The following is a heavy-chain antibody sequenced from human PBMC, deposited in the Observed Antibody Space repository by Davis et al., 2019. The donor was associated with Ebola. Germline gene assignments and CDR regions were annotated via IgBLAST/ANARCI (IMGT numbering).Heavy chain of an antibody. V-gene: IGHV1-69*13. J-gene: IGHJ6*03. CDR3: ARFGDHHYYYYMDV. CDR1: GYTFTSYA. Sequence: SVKVSCKASGYTFTSYAISWVRQAPGQGLEWMGGIIPIFGTANYAQKFQGRVTITADESTSTAYMELSSLRSEDTAVYYCARFGDHHYYYYMDVWGKGTTVTVSS. CDR2: IIPIFGTA. D-gene: IGHD3-3*01.